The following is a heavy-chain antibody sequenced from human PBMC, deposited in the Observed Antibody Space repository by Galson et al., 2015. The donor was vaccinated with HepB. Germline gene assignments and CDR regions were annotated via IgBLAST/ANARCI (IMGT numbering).Heavy chain of an antibody. CDR2: ISSYNDNT. D-gene: IGHD6-19*01. V-gene: IGHV1-18*01. Sequence: SVKVSCKASGYNFNSYGIAWVRQAPGQGLEWMGWISSYNDNTNHAQKLQGRITMTRDTSTSTAYMELRKLRSDDTAVYYCARERSGWYWGLYYYMDVWGTGTAVTVSS. J-gene: IGHJ6*03. CDR3: ARERSGWYWGLYYYMDV. CDR1: GYNFNSYG.